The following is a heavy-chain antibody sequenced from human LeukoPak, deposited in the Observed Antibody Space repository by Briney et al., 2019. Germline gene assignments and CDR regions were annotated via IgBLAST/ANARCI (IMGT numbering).Heavy chain of an antibody. D-gene: IGHD2-21*01. V-gene: IGHV3-30*02. CDR3: AKDRLLNCRGDCYIFDY. CDR1: GFTFLSYG. Sequence: GGSLRLSCAASGFTFLSYGMHWVRQAPGKGLEWVAFIRYDGSNKYYADSVKGRFTISRDNSKNTLYLQLNGLRTEDTALYYCAKDRLLNCRGDCYIFDYWGQGTLVTVSS. J-gene: IGHJ4*02. CDR2: IRYDGSNK.